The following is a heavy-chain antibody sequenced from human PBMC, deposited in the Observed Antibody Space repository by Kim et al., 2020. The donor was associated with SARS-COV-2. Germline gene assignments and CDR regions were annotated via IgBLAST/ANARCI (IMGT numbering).Heavy chain of an antibody. V-gene: IGHV1-69*04. CDR1: GGTFSSYA. CDR2: IIPILGIA. J-gene: IGHJ5*02. CDR3: ARGGVYCGGDCYPVNWFDP. Sequence: SVKVSCKASGGTFSSYAISWVRQAPGQGLEWMGRIIPILGIANYAQKFQGRVTITADKSTSTAYMELSSLRSEDTAVYYCARGGVYCGGDCYPVNWFDPWGQGTLVTVSS. D-gene: IGHD2-21*02.